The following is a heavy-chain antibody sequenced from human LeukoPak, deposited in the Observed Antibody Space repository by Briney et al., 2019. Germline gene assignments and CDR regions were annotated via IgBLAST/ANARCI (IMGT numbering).Heavy chain of an antibody. Sequence: PGGSLRLSCAASGFTFSSYAMHWVRQAPGKGLEWVAVISYDGSNKYYADSVKGRFTISRDNSKNTLYLQMNSLRAEDTAVYYCARAQNPGSGGSCYPFDYWGQGTLVTVSS. CDR3: ARAQNPGSGGSCYPFDY. CDR1: GFTFSSYA. V-gene: IGHV3-30-3*01. CDR2: ISYDGSNK. D-gene: IGHD2-15*01. J-gene: IGHJ4*02.